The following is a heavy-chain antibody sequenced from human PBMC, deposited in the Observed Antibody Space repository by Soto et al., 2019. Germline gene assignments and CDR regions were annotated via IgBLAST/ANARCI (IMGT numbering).Heavy chain of an antibody. CDR2: ISWNSGTM. J-gene: IGHJ6*02. V-gene: IGHV3-9*01. CDR3: AKVSGNSFFYHGMDV. CDR1: GFTFDDYA. Sequence: EVRLVESGGGLVQPGRSLRLSCAASGFTFDDYAMHWVRQAPGKGLEWVSGISWNSGTMYYADSVKGRFTISRDNAKNSLFLQMNSLRAEDTALYLCAKVSGNSFFYHGMDVWGQGTTVTVSS. D-gene: IGHD1-1*01.